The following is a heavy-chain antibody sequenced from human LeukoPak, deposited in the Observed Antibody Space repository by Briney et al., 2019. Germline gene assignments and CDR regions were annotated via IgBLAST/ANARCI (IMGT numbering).Heavy chain of an antibody. CDR3: AKRGYYYDSSGYYSRTYFDY. CDR1: GFTFSVAA. D-gene: IGHD3-22*01. Sequence: PGGSLRPSCAASGFTFSVAAMTWVRQPPGKGLEWVSLIGASGESAYYADSVKGRFTICRDNSKNTLYLQMNSLRDEDTAVYYCAKRGYYYDSSGYYSRTYFDYWGQGTLVIVSS. J-gene: IGHJ4*02. CDR2: IGASGESA. V-gene: IGHV3-23*01.